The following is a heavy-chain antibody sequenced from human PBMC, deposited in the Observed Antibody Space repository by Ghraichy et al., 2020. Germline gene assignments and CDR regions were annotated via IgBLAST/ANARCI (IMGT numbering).Heavy chain of an antibody. D-gene: IGHD1-26*01. V-gene: IGHV3-48*02. Sequence: GGSLRLSCAASGFTFSTHGMNWVRRAPGKGLEWVSFISNVGSTTYYADSVKGRFTISRDNAKNSLFLQMNSLTDEDTAVYYCAREWYSGVRDWLDPWGQGTLVTVSS. CDR2: ISNVGSTT. CDR3: AREWYSGVRDWLDP. J-gene: IGHJ5*02. CDR1: GFTFSTHG.